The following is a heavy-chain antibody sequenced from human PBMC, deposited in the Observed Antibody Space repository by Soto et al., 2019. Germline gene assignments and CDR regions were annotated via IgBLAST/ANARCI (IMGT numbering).Heavy chain of an antibody. CDR2: ISGSGGST. J-gene: IGHJ5*02. Sequence: EVQLLESGGGLVQPGGSLRLSCAASGFTFSSYAMSWVRQAPGKGLEWVSAISGSGGSTYYADSVKGRFTISRDNSKNTLYLQMNSLRAEDTAVYYCAKGSIVVVVAANNWFDPWGQGTLVTVSS. CDR1: GFTFSSYA. V-gene: IGHV3-23*01. D-gene: IGHD2-15*01. CDR3: AKGSIVVVVAANNWFDP.